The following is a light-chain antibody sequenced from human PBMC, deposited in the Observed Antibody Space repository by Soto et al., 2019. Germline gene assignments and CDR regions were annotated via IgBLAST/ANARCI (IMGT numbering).Light chain of an antibody. J-gene: IGLJ1*01. V-gene: IGLV2-14*01. Sequence: QSAPTQPASGSWSPGQSITNSCTGTSREVGGYNYVSWYQQHPGKAPNLMIYDVSNRPSGVSNRFSGSKSGNTASLTISGLQAEDEADYYCSSYTSSSTPLYVFGTG. CDR3: SSYTSSSTPLYV. CDR2: DVS. CDR1: SREVGGYNY.